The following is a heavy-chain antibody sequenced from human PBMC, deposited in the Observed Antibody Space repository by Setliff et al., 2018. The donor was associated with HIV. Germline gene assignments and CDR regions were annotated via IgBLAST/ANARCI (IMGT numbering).Heavy chain of an antibody. D-gene: IGHD1-20*01. Sequence: SETLSLTCAVYGGSFSGYYWSWIRQPPGKGLEWIGEINHSGDTNYNPSLKSRVTISVDTSKNQFSLNLNSVTAADTAVYYCARQYNRQYGMDVWGQGTTVTVSS. J-gene: IGHJ6*02. CDR1: GGSFSGYY. CDR3: ARQYNRQYGMDV. CDR2: INHSGDT. V-gene: IGHV4-34*01.